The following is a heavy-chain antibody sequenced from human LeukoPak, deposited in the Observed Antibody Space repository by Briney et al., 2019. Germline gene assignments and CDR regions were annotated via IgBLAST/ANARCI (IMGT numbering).Heavy chain of an antibody. CDR1: GGSISSYY. CDR3: ARDRALSPDY. CDR2: IYTSGRT. D-gene: IGHD3-10*01. J-gene: IGHJ4*02. Sequence: PSETLSLTCTVSGGSISSYYGSWIRQPAGKGREWVGRIYTSGRTNYNPSLKSRVTISGDTSKNQFSLKLSSVTAADTAVYYCARDRALSPDYWGQGTLVTVSS. V-gene: IGHV4-4*07.